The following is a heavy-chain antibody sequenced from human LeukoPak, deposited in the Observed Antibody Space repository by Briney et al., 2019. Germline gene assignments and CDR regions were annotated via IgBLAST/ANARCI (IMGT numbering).Heavy chain of an antibody. CDR2: IFHSGST. Sequence: SETLSLTCNVSGFSLTIGYFWGWIRQPPGKGLEWIGSIFHSGSTYFNPSLKSRVTMSVDTSKNQFSLKLSSVTAADTAVYYCARESATTVVEPGWFDPWGQGTLVTVSS. CDR1: GFSLTIGYF. CDR3: ARESATTVVEPGWFDP. V-gene: IGHV4-38-2*02. J-gene: IGHJ5*02. D-gene: IGHD4-23*01.